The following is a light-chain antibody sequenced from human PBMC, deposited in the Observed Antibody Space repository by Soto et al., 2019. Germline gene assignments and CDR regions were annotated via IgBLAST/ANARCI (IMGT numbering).Light chain of an antibody. V-gene: IGKV3-20*01. CDR3: QQYSTSRKT. CDR1: QSVRSNF. Sequence: EIVLTQSPGTLSLSPGERATLSCRASQSVRSNFLAWYQQKPGQAPRLLIYGASSRATGIPDRFSGSGSGTDFTLTITSLEPEESAVYYCQQYSTSRKTFGQGTKVEIK. J-gene: IGKJ1*01. CDR2: GAS.